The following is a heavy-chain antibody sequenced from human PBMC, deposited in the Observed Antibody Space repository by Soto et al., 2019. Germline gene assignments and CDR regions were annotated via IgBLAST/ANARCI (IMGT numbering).Heavy chain of an antibody. CDR1: GGSISSSSYY. J-gene: IGHJ6*02. V-gene: IGHV4-39*01. CDR3: EGSVRVDYYGMDV. CDR2: IYYSGST. D-gene: IGHD2-15*01. Sequence: SETLSLTCTVSGGSISSSSYYWGWIRQPPGKGLEWIGSIYYSGSTYYNPSLKSRVTISVDTSKNQFSLKLSSVTAADTAVYYCEGSVRVDYYGMDVWGQGTTVTVSS.